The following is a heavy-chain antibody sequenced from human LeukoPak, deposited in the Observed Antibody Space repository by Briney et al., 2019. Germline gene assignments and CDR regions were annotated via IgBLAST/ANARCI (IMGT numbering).Heavy chain of an antibody. J-gene: IGHJ6*02. D-gene: IGHD2-15*01. Sequence: PGGSLRLSCAVSGFTFSSYEMNWVRQAPGKGLEWVSYISSRGTTIYYVDSVKGRFTISRDNAKNSLYLQMNSLRAEDTALYYCARVRSVLHMDVWGQGTTVTVSS. CDR1: GFTFSSYE. V-gene: IGHV3-48*03. CDR3: ARVRSVLHMDV. CDR2: ISSRGTTI.